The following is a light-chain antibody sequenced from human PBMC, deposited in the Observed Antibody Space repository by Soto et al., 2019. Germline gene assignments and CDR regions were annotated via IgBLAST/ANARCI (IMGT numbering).Light chain of an antibody. V-gene: IGKV3-15*01. CDR3: QQSSNWPPLT. CDR1: QSVSSN. J-gene: IGKJ4*01. CDR2: GAS. Sequence: EIVMTQSPATLSVSPGERATLSCRASQSVSSNLAWYQQKPGQPPRLLIYGASTRATGTPARFSGSGSGTEFTLTISSLQSEDCAVYYCQQSSNWPPLTFGGGTKVEIK.